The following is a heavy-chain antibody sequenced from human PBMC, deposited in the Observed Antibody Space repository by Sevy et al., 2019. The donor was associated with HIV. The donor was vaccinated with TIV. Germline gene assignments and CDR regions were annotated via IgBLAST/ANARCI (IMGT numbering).Heavy chain of an antibody. CDR3: XXXXXXXXXYYYMDV. J-gene: IGHJ6*03. CDR1: GFTFSSYS. Sequence: GSLRLSCAASGFTFSSYSMNWVRQAPGKGLEWVSYISSSSSTIYYADSVKGRFTISRDNAKNSLYLQMNSLRAEDXXXXXXXXXXXXXXXYYYMDVWGKGTTVTVSS. V-gene: IGHV3-48*01. CDR2: ISSSSSTI.